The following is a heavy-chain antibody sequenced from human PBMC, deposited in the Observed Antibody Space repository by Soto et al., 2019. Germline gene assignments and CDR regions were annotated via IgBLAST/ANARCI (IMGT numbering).Heavy chain of an antibody. V-gene: IGHV4-34*01. CDR1: GGSFSGYY. D-gene: IGHD3-16*02. J-gene: IGHJ5*02. CDR3: ARGNPYDYIWGSYRYNWFDP. Sequence: PSETLSLTCAVYGGSFSGYYWSWIRQPPGKGLEWIGEINHSGSTNYNPSLKSRVTISVDTSKNQFSLKLSSVTAADTAVYYCARGNPYDYIWGSYRYNWFDPWGQGTLVTVSS. CDR2: INHSGST.